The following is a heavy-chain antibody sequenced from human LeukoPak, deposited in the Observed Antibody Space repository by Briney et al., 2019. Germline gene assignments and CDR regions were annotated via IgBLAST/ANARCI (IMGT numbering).Heavy chain of an antibody. D-gene: IGHD6-13*01. J-gene: IGHJ4*02. Sequence: GGSLRLSCAASGFTFRSYGMHWVRQAPGKGLEWVAVISYDGSNKYYADSVKGRFTISRDNSKNTLYLQMNSLRAEDTAVYYCAKGGIAAGGVWDYWGQGTLVTVSS. CDR3: AKGGIAAGGVWDY. V-gene: IGHV3-30*18. CDR2: ISYDGSNK. CDR1: GFTFRSYG.